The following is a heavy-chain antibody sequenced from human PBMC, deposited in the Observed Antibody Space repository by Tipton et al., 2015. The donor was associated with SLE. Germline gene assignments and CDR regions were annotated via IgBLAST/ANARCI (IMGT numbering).Heavy chain of an antibody. CDR2: IWYDGSNK. J-gene: IGHJ3*02. D-gene: IGHD2-15*01. V-gene: IGHV3-33*01. CDR1: GFTFSSYG. CDR3: AREEVVVVAYAFDI. Sequence: SLRLSCAASGFTFSSYGMHWVRQAPGKGLEWVAVIWYDGSNKYYADSVKGRFTISRDNAKNSLYLQMNSLRAEDTAVYYCAREEVVVVAYAFDIWGQGTMVTVSS.